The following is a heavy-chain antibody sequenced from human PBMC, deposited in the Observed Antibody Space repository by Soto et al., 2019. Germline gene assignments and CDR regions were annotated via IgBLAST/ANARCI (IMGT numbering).Heavy chain of an antibody. Sequence: GGSLRLSCAASGFTFSNYVMNWVRQAPGKGLEWVSTISYSADKTFYADSVKGRFTISRDNSRDTLFLQMNSLRADDAAVYYCARRARTATTNWGAFDIWGQGTMVTVS. CDR3: ARRARTATTNWGAFDI. D-gene: IGHD1-7*01. V-gene: IGHV3-23*01. CDR1: GFTFSNYV. J-gene: IGHJ3*02. CDR2: ISYSADKT.